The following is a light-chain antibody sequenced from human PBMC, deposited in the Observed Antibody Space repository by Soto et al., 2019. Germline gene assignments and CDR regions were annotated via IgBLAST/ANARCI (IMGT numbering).Light chain of an antibody. CDR3: QQYNNWPLT. CDR2: GAS. Sequence: EIVMTQSPATLSVSPGERATLSCRASQSVSSTLAWYQQKPGQAPRLLIYGASARATAIPGRFSGSGSGTESTLTISSLQSEDSAVYYCQQYNNWPLTFGGGTKVDIK. V-gene: IGKV3-15*01. CDR1: QSVSST. J-gene: IGKJ4*01.